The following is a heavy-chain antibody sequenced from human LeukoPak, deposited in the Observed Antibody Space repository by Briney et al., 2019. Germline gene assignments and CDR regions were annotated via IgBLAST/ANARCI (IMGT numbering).Heavy chain of an antibody. CDR2: VYTSGST. V-gene: IGHV4-61*02. CDR1: GGSISSDNYS. J-gene: IGHJ6*03. Sequence: SETLSLTCTVSGGSISSDNYSWSWIRQPAGKGLEWIGRVYTSGSTNYNPSLKSRVTISVDTSKKQFSLKLSSVTAADTAVYYCARGLFNSGWYPLYYYYYMDVWGKGTTVTISS. CDR3: ARGLFNSGWYPLYYYYYMDV. D-gene: IGHD6-19*01.